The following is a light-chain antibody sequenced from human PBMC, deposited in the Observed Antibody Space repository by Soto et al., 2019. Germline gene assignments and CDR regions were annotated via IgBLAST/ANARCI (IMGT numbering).Light chain of an antibody. V-gene: IGLV2-14*01. Sequence: QSALTQPASVSGSPGQSITISCTGTSSDVGGYNYVSWYQQHPGKAPKLTIYDVSNRPSGVSNRFSGSKSGNTASLTISGLQAEDEADYYCSSYTSSSTHNYVFGTGTKLTVL. CDR1: SSDVGGYNY. J-gene: IGLJ1*01. CDR2: DVS. CDR3: SSYTSSSTHNYV.